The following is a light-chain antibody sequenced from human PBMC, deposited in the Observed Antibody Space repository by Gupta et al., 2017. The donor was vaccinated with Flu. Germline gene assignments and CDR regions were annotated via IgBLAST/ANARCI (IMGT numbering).Light chain of an antibody. CDR1: QSVGPY. CDR2: DVS. CDR3: QQRGTWPS. J-gene: IGKJ3*01. Sequence: LTQSPGTLSLSPGERATLSCRASQSVGPYLAWYQQRPGQAPRLLIYDVSKRASDIPYRFSGSGSETDFTLTISSLEPEDFAVYYCQQRGTWPSFGPGTKLEIK. V-gene: IGKV3-11*01.